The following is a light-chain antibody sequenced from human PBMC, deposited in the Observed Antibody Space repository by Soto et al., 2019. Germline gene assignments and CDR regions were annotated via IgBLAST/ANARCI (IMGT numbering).Light chain of an antibody. CDR3: QQYGSSRWT. J-gene: IGKJ1*01. Sequence: EIVLTHSPGTLSLSPGERATVSFRSSQSVSSNYLAWYQQKPGQAPRLLIYGASSRATGIPDRFSGSGSGTDFTLTISRLEPEDFAVYYCQQYGSSRWTFGQGTKVDIK. CDR1: QSVSSNY. V-gene: IGKV3-20*01. CDR2: GAS.